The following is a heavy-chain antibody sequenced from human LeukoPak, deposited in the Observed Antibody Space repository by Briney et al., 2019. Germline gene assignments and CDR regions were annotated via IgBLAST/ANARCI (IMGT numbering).Heavy chain of an antibody. CDR1: GGSIRSGDYS. CDR2: IYYSGTT. Sequence: SETLSLTCTVSGGSIRSGDYSWNWIRQHPGKGLEWLGYIYYSGTTSYNPSLKSRLTISIDSSKNQFSLEVNSVTAADTAFYYCARVRGVITNYFDYWGQGILVTVSS. D-gene: IGHD3-10*01. CDR3: ARVRGVITNYFDY. J-gene: IGHJ4*02. V-gene: IGHV4-31*03.